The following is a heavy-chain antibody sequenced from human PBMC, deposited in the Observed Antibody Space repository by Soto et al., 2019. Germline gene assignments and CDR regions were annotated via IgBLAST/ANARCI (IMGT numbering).Heavy chain of an antibody. CDR2: ISSSTSTI. Sequence: EVQLVESGGGLVQPGGSLRLSCAASGFTFGSYAMNWVRQAPGKGLEWVSYISSSTSTIYYADSVKGRFTISRDNAKNSLSLQMNNLRDEDTAVYFCARVPQHWGQGTLVTVSS. CDR3: ARVPQH. V-gene: IGHV3-48*02. CDR1: GFTFGSYA. J-gene: IGHJ1*01.